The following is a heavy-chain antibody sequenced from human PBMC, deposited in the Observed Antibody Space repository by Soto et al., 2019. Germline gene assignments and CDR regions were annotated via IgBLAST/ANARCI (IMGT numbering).Heavy chain of an antibody. V-gene: IGHV5-51*01. CDR2: IYPGDSDT. CDR1: GYSFTSYW. J-gene: IGHJ6*02. CDR3: ALQGLGATTGNYYGMDV. Sequence: GESLKISCKGSGYSFTSYWIGWVRQMPGKGLAWMGIIYPGDSDTRYSPSFQGQVTISADKSISTAYLQWSSLKASDTAMYYCALQGLGATTGNYYGMDVWGQGTTVTVSS. D-gene: IGHD1-26*01.